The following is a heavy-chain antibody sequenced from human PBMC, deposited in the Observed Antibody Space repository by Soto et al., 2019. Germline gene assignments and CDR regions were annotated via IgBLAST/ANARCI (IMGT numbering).Heavy chain of an antibody. CDR2: INPSGGRT. V-gene: IGHV1-46*01. Sequence: QVHLVQTAAQVKRPGASVNISCKASGYMFTRYYIHWVRQAPGQGLQWMGMINPSGGRTKYAQLFQGIVTMTADPSTNTAHMELSSLRSDDTAVFYCARVESCGGPGYSDHPDAFDIWGQGTVVTVSS. J-gene: IGHJ3*02. CDR1: GYMFTRYY. D-gene: IGHD2-21*02. CDR3: ARVESCGGPGYSDHPDAFDI.